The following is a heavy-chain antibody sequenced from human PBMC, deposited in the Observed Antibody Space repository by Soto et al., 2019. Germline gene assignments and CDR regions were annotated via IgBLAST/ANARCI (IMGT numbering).Heavy chain of an antibody. J-gene: IGHJ4*02. Sequence: DSVKGRFTISRDNSKNTLYLQMTSLRAEETAVYYCAKDRWVRPLRSYFYYWGQGTRVTVSS. CDR3: AKDRWVRPLRSYFYY. D-gene: IGHD4-17*01. V-gene: IGHV3-30*02.